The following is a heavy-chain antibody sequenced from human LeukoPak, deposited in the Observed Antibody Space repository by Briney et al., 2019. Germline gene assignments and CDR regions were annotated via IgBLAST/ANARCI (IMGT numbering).Heavy chain of an antibody. D-gene: IGHD2-21*02. CDR2: ISSSSSYI. J-gene: IGHJ4*02. CDR1: GFTFSSYS. V-gene: IGHV3-21*01. CDR3: ARGLYCGGDCYTFDY. Sequence: PGGSLRLSCAASGFTFSSYSMNWVRQAPGKGLEWVSSISSSSSYIYYADSVKGRFTISRDNAKNSLYLQMNSLRAEDTAVYYCARGLYCGGDCYTFDYWGQGTLVTVSS.